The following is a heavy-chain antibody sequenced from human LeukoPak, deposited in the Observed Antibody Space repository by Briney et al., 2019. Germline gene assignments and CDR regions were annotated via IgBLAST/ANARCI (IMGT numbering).Heavy chain of an antibody. CDR2: IGYSAGDT. Sequence: GGSLRLSCAASGFIITNYAMTWVRQAPGKGLEWVSTIGYSAGDTYYADSVKGRFTISRDNSKNTLYLQMNSLRAEDTAVYYCAKIGEEGGSYYKLPYYYYGMDVWGQGTTVTVSS. CDR3: AKIGEEGGSYYKLPYYYYGMDV. CDR1: GFIITNYA. D-gene: IGHD3-10*01. J-gene: IGHJ6*02. V-gene: IGHV3-23*01.